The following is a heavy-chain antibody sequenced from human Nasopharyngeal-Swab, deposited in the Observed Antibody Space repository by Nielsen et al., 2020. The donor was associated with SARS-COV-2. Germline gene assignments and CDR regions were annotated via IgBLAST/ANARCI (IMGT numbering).Heavy chain of an antibody. J-gene: IGHJ4*02. CDR1: GLTFSSYA. CDR2: ISGSGGST. D-gene: IGHD3-16*01. Sequence: GGSLRLSCAASGLTFSSYAMSWVRQAPGKGLEWVSAISGSGGSTYYADSVKGRFTISRDNSKNTLYLQMNSLRADDTAVYYCAKERERRGEGGGKREEGGQGKIGTVSS. CDR3: AKERERRGEGGGKREE. V-gene: IGHV3-23*01.